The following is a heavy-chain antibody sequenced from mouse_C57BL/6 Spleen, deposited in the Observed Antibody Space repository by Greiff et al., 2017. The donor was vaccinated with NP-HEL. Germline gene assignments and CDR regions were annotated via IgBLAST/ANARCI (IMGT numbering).Heavy chain of an antibody. J-gene: IGHJ1*03. CDR2: IRNKANGYTT. V-gene: IGHV7-3*01. CDR1: GFTFTDYY. CDR3: ARYRRGNLNWYFDV. Sequence: EVKLMESGGGLVQPGGSLSLSCAASGFTFTDYYMSWVRQPPGKALEWLGFIRNKANGYTTEYSASVKGRFTISRDNSQSILYLQMNALRAEDSATYYCARYRRGNLNWYFDVWGTGTTVTVSS.